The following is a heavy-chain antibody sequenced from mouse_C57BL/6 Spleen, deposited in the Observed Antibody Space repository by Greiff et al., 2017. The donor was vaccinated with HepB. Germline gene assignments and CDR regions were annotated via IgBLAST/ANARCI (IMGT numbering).Heavy chain of an antibody. CDR1: GFSLTSYG. V-gene: IGHV2-5*01. CDR2: IWRGGST. CDR3: ASYDSYYGVDWYFDV. D-gene: IGHD2-3*01. J-gene: IGHJ1*03. Sequence: VMLMESGPGLVQPSQCLSITCTVSGFSLTSYGVHWVRQSPGKGLEWLGVIWRGGSTDYNAAFMSRLSITKDNSKSQVFFKMSSLQADDAAIYYCASYDSYYGVDWYFDVWGTGTTLTVSS.